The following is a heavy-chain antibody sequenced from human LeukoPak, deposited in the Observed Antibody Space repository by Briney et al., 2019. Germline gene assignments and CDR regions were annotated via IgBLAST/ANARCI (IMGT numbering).Heavy chain of an antibody. D-gene: IGHD6-13*01. CDR1: GYTFTGYY. Sequence: ASVKVSCKASGYTFTGYYMHWVRQAPGQGPEWMGWINPNSGGTNYAQKLQGRVTMTRDTSISTAYMELSRLTSDDTAVYYCASGADSSSWYADIYFDYWGQGTLVTVS. J-gene: IGHJ4*02. CDR2: INPNSGGT. CDR3: ASGADSSSWYADIYFDY. V-gene: IGHV1-2*02.